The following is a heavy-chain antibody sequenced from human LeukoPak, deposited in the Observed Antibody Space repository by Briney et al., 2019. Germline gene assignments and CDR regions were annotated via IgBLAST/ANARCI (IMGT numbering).Heavy chain of an antibody. CDR2: IKSKTDGGTT. CDR1: GFTFSNAW. J-gene: IGHJ4*02. Sequence: GGSLRLSCAASGFTFSNAWMSWVRQAPGKGLEWVGRIKSKTDGGTTDYAAPVKGRFTISRDDSKNTLYLQMNSLKTEDTAVYYCTTASYDFWSGYYDYWGQGTLVTVSS. V-gene: IGHV3-15*01. D-gene: IGHD3-3*01. CDR3: TTASYDFWSGYYDY.